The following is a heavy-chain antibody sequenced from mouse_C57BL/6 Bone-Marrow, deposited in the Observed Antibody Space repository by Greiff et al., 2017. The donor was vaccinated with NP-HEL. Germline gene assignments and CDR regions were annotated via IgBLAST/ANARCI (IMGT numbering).Heavy chain of an antibody. J-gene: IGHJ4*01. CDR1: GYTFTDYY. V-gene: IGHV1-26*01. Sequence: EVQLQQSGPELVKPGASVKISCKASGYTFTDYYMNWVKQSHGKSLEWIGDINPNNGGTSYNQKFKGKATLTVDKSSSTAYMELRSLTSEDSAVYYCARTDGYYEAMDYWGQGTSVTVSS. D-gene: IGHD2-3*01. CDR2: INPNNGGT. CDR3: ARTDGYYEAMDY.